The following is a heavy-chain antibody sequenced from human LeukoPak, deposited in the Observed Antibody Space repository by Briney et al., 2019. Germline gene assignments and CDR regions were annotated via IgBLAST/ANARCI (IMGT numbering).Heavy chain of an antibody. V-gene: IGHV4-61*02. Sequence: KPSETLSLTCTVSGDSISSGIYYWSWIRQPAGKGLEWIGRIYTSGSTNYNPSLESRVTISADMSKNQFYLKLSSVTAADTAVYYCARGPGMSATGQSFDYWGQGALVTVSS. D-gene: IGHD6-25*01. J-gene: IGHJ4*02. CDR2: IYTSGST. CDR1: GDSISSGIYY. CDR3: ARGPGMSATGQSFDY.